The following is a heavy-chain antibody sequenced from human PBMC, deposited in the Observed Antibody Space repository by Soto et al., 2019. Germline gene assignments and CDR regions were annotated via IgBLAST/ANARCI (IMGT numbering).Heavy chain of an antibody. CDR2: INAGNGNT. CDR1: GYTFPSYA. CDR3: ARDRRIFGVVIKDNWFDP. J-gene: IGHJ5*02. Sequence: ASVKVSCKASGYTFPSYAMHWVRQAPGQRLEWMGWINAGNGNTKYSQKFQGRVTITRDTSASTAYMELSSLRSEDTAVYYCARDRRIFGVVIKDNWFDPWGQGTLVTVSS. D-gene: IGHD3-3*01. V-gene: IGHV1-3*01.